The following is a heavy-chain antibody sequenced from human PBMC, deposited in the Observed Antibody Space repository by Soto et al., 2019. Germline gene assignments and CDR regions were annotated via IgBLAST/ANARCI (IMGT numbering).Heavy chain of an antibody. CDR1: GGSISSYY. CDR3: ASLDGLYDSSGPLTGPQPNWFDP. D-gene: IGHD3-22*01. V-gene: IGHV4-59*08. J-gene: IGHJ5*02. Sequence: QVQLQESGPGLVKPSETLSLTCTVSGGSISSYYWSWIRQPPGKGLEWIGYIYYIGSTNYNPSLRSRVTLSVDTSKNQFSLKLSSVTAADTAVYYCASLDGLYDSSGPLTGPQPNWFDPWGQGTLVTVSS. CDR2: IYYIGST.